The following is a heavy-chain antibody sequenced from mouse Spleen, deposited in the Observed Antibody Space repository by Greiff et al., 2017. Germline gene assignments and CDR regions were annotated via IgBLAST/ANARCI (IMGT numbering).Heavy chain of an antibody. D-gene: IGHD2-5*01. CDR2: INPNYGTT. J-gene: IGHJ2*01. V-gene: IGHV1-39*01. CDR1: GYSFTDYN. CDR3: ARKGAYYSNFYFDY. Sequence: EVQLVESGPELVKPGASVKISCKASGYSFTDYNMNWVKQSNGKSLEWIGVINPNYGTTSYNQKFKGKATLTVDQSSSTAYMQLNSLTSEDSAVYYCARKGAYYSNFYFDYWGQGTTLTVSS.